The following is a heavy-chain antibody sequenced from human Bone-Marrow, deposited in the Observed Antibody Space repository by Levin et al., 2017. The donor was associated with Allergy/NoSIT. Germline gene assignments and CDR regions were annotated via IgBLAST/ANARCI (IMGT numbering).Heavy chain of an antibody. V-gene: IGHV1-18*01. CDR2: ISAYSGHT. J-gene: IGHJ4*02. D-gene: IGHD6-13*01. CDR3: ARTLGQQLGPAKD. Sequence: ASVKVSCKASGYTFTTYGISWVRQAPGQGLEWMGRISAYSGHTNYAQKLQGRVTMTTDTSTTTAYMDLRSLKSDDTAVYYCARTLGQQLGPAKDWGQGTLVTVSS. CDR1: GYTFTTYG.